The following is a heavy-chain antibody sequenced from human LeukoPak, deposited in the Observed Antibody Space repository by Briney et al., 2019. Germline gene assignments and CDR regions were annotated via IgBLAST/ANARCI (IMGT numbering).Heavy chain of an antibody. J-gene: IGHJ4*02. V-gene: IGHV1-2*06. CDR3: NVYDSSGYYSVY. Sequence: GASVKVSCKASGYTFTGYYMHWVRQAPGQGLEWMGRINPNSGGTNYAQKFQGRVTMTRDTSISTAYMELSSLRSEDTAVYYCNVYDSSGYYSVYWGQGTLVTVSS. D-gene: IGHD3-22*01. CDR1: GYTFTGYY. CDR2: INPNSGGT.